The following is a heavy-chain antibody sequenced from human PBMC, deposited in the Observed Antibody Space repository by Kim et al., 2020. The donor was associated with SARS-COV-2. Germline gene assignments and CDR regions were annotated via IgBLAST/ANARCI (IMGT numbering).Heavy chain of an antibody. V-gene: IGHV3-30*04. D-gene: IGHD1-26*01. CDR1: GFTFSSYA. J-gene: IGHJ4*02. CDR3: ARGIVGATQATLDY. CDR2: ISYDGSNK. Sequence: GGSLRLSCAASGFTFSSYAMHWVRQAPGKGLEWVAVISYDGSNKYYADSVKGRFTISRDNSKNTLYLQMNSLRAEDTAVYYCARGIVGATQATLDYWGQG.